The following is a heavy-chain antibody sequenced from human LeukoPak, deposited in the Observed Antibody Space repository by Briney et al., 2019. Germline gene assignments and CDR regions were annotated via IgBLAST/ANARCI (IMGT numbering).Heavy chain of an antibody. Sequence: SETLSLTCAVYGGSFSGYYWSWIRQPPGKGLEWIGEINHSGSTNYNSSLKSRVTIPVDTSKNQFSLKLSSVTAADTAVYYCARSHSSGWYLELDPWGQGTLVTVSS. CDR1: GGSFSGYY. V-gene: IGHV4-34*01. CDR2: INHSGST. D-gene: IGHD6-19*01. CDR3: ARSHSSGWYLELDP. J-gene: IGHJ5*02.